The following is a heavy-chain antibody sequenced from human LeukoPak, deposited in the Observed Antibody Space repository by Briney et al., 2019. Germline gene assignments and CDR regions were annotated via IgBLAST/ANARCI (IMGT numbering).Heavy chain of an antibody. CDR1: GYTFTGYY. V-gene: IGHV1-8*02. J-gene: IGHJ5*02. CDR2: MNPNSGNT. CDR3: ARASFVPRKTRFDP. D-gene: IGHD1-14*01. Sequence: ASVKVSCKASGYTFTGYYMHWVRQAPGQGLDWMGWMNPNSGNTGYAQKFQGRVTMTRNTSISTAYMELSSLRSEDTAVYYCARASFVPRKTRFDPWGQGTLVTVSS.